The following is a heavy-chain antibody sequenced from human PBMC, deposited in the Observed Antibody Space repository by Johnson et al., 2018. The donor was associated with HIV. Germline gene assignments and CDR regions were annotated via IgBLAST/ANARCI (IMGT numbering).Heavy chain of an antibody. J-gene: IGHJ3*02. CDR1: GFTFSSYA. CDR2: ISGSGGST. CDR3: ARGEGNWNYDAFDI. D-gene: IGHD1-7*01. Sequence: VQLVESGGGLVQPGGSLRLSCAASGFTFSSYAMSWVRQAPGKGLEWVSAISGSGGSTYYADFVKGRFTISRDTSMNTLYLQMNSLRAVVTAVYYCARGEGNWNYDAFDIWGQGTMFTVSS. V-gene: IGHV3-23*04.